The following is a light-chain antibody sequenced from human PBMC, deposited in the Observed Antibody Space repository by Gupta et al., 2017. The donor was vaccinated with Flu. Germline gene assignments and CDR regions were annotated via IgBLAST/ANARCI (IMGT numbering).Light chain of an antibody. CDR1: QSINSW. J-gene: IGKJ2*01. CDR3: QQYSTSSYT. CDR2: KAS. V-gene: IGKV1-5*03. Sequence: DIPMTQSPSVLSVSVGDRVTITCRASQSINSWLAWYQQKPGKAPKLLMYKASTLHDGVPSRFSGSGSGTDFTLTISSLEPDDFATYYCQQYSTSSYTFGQGTKLDIK.